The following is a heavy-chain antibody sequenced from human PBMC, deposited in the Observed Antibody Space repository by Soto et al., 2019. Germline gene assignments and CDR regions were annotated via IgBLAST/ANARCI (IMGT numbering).Heavy chain of an antibody. V-gene: IGHV3-7*01. D-gene: IGHD6-13*01. J-gene: IGHJ4*02. CDR1: GFTFSSYW. CDR2: IKQAGREK. Sequence: EVQLVESGGGLVQPGGSLRLSCAASGFTFSSYWMSWVRQAPGKGLEWVANIKQAGREKYYVDSVKGRFTISRDNTKNTLYWHMNSLRADDTAVYCCAGPRSIGYGGGGNLDYFDYGGKGTLVTVSS. CDR3: AGPRSIGYGGGGNLDYFDY.